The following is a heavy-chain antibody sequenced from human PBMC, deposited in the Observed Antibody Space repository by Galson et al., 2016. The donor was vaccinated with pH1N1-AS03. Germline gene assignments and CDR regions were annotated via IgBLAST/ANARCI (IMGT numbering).Heavy chain of an antibody. D-gene: IGHD4-17*01. CDR3: ARRVYGDYVNWFDP. CDR2: IYYSGST. V-gene: IGHV4-39*01. J-gene: IGHJ5*02. CDR1: GGSISSSSYY. Sequence: ETLSLTCAVSGGSISSSSYYWGWIRQPPGKGLEWIGSIYYSGSTYYNPSLKSRVTISVDTSKNQFSLKLSSVTAADTAVYYCARRVYGDYVNWFDPWGQGTLVTVSS.